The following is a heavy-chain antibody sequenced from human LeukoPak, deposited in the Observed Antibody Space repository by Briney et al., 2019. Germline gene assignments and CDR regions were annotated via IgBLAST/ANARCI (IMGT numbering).Heavy chain of an antibody. CDR2: IKSKADDWTT. D-gene: IGHD3-9*01. V-gene: IGHV3-15*01. CDR3: TTDGGRYFDWLFFY. J-gene: IGHJ4*02. Sequence: QAPGXGLEGVGRIKSKADDWTTDYAAPVKGRFTISRDDSNNTLYLQMNSLKSEDTAVYYCTTDGGRYFDWLFFYWGQGTLVTVSS.